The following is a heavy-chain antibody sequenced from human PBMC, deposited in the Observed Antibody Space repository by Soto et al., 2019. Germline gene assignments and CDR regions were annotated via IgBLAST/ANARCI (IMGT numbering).Heavy chain of an antibody. V-gene: IGHV4-30-4*01. D-gene: IGHD3-10*01. J-gene: IGHJ4*02. CDR3: XXXXXSYYRFDS. CDR2: IYYSGST. CDR1: GXXXXXXXXX. Sequence: QVQLQESGPGLVKPSETLSLTCSVSGXXXXXXXXXXXXXRQPPGKGLEWMGNIYYSGSTDYNPSLKSRLSISLDSSXXXXXXXXXXXXXXXXXXXXXXXXXXSYYRFDSWGQGTLVAVSS.